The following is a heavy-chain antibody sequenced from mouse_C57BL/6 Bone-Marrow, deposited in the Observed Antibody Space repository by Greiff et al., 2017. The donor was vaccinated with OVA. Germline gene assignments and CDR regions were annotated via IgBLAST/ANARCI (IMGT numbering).Heavy chain of an antibody. Sequence: QVQLKESGAELARPGASVKLSCKASGYTFTSYGISWVKQRTGQGLEWIGEIYPRSGNTYYNEKFKGKATLTADKSSSTAYMELRSLTSEDSAFYFWAREDTTVVDYYAMDYWGQGTSVTVSS. J-gene: IGHJ4*01. CDR1: GYTFTSYG. D-gene: IGHD1-1*01. CDR3: AREDTTVVDYYAMDY. CDR2: IYPRSGNT. V-gene: IGHV1-81*01.